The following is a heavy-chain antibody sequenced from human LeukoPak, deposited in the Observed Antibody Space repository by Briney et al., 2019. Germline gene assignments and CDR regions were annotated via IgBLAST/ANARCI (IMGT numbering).Heavy chain of an antibody. Sequence: ASVKVSCKASGYTFTSYYMHWVRQAPGQGLEWMGLINPSGGSTIYAQTSQSRVTITTDTSTSTHYMDKSSLRSEDTALYYCARSYDFWSGYRFDYWGQGTLVTVSS. V-gene: IGHV1-46*04. CDR2: INPSGGST. D-gene: IGHD3-3*01. J-gene: IGHJ4*02. CDR3: ARSYDFWSGYRFDY. CDR1: GYTFTSYY.